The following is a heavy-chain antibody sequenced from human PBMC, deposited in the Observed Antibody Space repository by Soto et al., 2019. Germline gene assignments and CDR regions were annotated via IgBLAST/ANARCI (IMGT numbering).Heavy chain of an antibody. J-gene: IGHJ4*02. V-gene: IGHV4-59*01. CDR3: ARARRYCSGGSCIFDY. CDR2: IYYSGST. D-gene: IGHD2-15*01. CDR1: GGSISSYY. Sequence: SETLSLTCTVSGGSISSYYWSWIRQPPGKGLEWIGYIYYSGSTNYNPSLKSRVTISVDTSKNQFSLKLSSVTAADTAVYYCARARRYCSGGSCIFDYWGQGTLVTVSS.